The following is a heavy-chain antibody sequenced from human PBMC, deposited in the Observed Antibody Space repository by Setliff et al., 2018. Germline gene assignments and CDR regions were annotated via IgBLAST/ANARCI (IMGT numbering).Heavy chain of an antibody. CDR3: AGVYAYSYGFDS. V-gene: IGHV3-72*01. D-gene: IGHD5-18*01. CDR1: GFTFSAHY. J-gene: IGHJ4*02. CDR2: IRNKDNSYTT. Sequence: GGSLRLSCAASGFTFSAHYMDWLRQAPGKGLEWVGRIRNKDNSYTTEYAASVKGRFTISRDNAKNSLYLQMNSLRAEDTAVYYCAGVYAYSYGFDSWGQGTQVTAPQ.